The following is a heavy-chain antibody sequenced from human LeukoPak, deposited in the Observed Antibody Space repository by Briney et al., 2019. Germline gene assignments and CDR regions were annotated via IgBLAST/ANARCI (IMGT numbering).Heavy chain of an antibody. D-gene: IGHD3-10*01. CDR1: GFTFSSYA. J-gene: IGHJ6*02. V-gene: IGHV3-23*01. CDR3: AKDPAYYYGSGSYYQDYYYGMDV. CDR2: ISGSGGST. Sequence: GGSLRLSCAASGFTFSSYAMSWVRQAPGKGLEWVSAISGSGGSTYYADSVKGRFTISRDNSNNTLYLQMNSLRAEDTAVYYCAKDPAYYYGSGSYYQDYYYGMDVWGQGTTVTVSS.